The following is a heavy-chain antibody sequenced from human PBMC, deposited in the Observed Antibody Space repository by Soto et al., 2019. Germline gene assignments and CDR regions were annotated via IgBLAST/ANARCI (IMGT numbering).Heavy chain of an antibody. CDR2: ITNRGTHT. CDR1: GFSFSSYT. D-gene: IGHD2-15*01. CDR3: ARAHEVAWFDS. J-gene: IGHJ5*01. V-gene: IGHV3-21*06. Sequence: PGGSLRLSCTASGFSFSSYTMNWFRQAPGKGLQWVASITNRGTHTYSADSVKGRFTISRDNDKNSLYLQMNNLRAEDTATYYCARAHEVAWFDSWGLGTLVTVSS.